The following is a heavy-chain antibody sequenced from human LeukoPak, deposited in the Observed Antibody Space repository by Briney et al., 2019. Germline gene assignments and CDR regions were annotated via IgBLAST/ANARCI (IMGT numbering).Heavy chain of an antibody. V-gene: IGHV3-74*01. CDR3: ARERGSGSYGYYYYYIDV. Sequence: GGSLRLSCAASGFTFSSYSMNWVRQAPGKGLVWVSRINSDGSSTNYADSVKGRFTISRDNAKNTLYMQMNSLTAEDTAVYYCARERGSGSYGYYYYYIDVWGKGTTVTVSS. J-gene: IGHJ6*03. CDR2: INSDGSST. D-gene: IGHD3-10*01. CDR1: GFTFSSYS.